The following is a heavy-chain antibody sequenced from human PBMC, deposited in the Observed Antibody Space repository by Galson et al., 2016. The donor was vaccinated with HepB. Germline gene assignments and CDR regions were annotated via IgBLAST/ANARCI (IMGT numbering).Heavy chain of an antibody. V-gene: IGHV3-74*01. J-gene: IGHJ5*02. CDR1: GFAFGSHW. CDR3: GRDHSVVLTMAYNWFDP. CDR2: INSDGTIS. Sequence: SLRLSCAASGFAFGSHWMHWVRQIPGKGLVWVSRINSDGTISNYADSVKGRFTISRDNAKNTLYLQMNSLRVEDTAVYYCGRDHSVVLTMAYNWFDPGGQGTLVTVSS. D-gene: IGHD4-23*01.